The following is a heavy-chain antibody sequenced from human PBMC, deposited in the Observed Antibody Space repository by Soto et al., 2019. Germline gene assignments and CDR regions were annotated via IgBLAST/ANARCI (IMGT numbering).Heavy chain of an antibody. J-gene: IGHJ3*02. V-gene: IGHV3-48*01. Sequence: GGSLRLSCAASGFTFSSYSMNWVRQAPGKGLEWVSYISSSSSTIYYADSVKGRFTISRDNAKNSLYLQMNSLRAEDTAVYYCARELSYSSGWYGGSDAFDIWGQGTMVTVSS. CDR3: ARELSYSSGWYGGSDAFDI. CDR2: ISSSSSTI. D-gene: IGHD6-19*01. CDR1: GFTFSSYS.